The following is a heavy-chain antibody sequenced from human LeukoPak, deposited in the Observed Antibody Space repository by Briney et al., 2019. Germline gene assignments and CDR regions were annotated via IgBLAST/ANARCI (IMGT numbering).Heavy chain of an antibody. V-gene: IGHV4-4*09. CDR2: IQTSGST. J-gene: IGHJ6*03. CDR1: GDSVSGYS. CDR3: ARRVSSKAVRPNIYQYMHV. Sequence: SETLSLTCTVPGDSVSGYSWSWIRQPPEKGLEWIGLIQTSGSTKYNPSLKDRVTISVDTSKNQLSLTVSSVTAADTTVYYCARRVSSKAVRPNIYQYMHVWGKGTTVTVSS. D-gene: IGHD6-19*01.